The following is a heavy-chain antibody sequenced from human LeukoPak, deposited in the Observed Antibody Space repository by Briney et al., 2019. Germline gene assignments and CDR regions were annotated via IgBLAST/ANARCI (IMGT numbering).Heavy chain of an antibody. CDR3: AKDRIVVVTATQNYYGMDV. J-gene: IGHJ6*02. Sequence: PGGSLRLSCAASGFTFSSYGMHWVRQAPGKGLEWVAVISYDGSNKYYADPVKGRFTISRDNSKNTLYLQMNSLRAEDTAVYYCAKDRIVVVTATQNYYGMDVWGQGTTVTVSS. V-gene: IGHV3-30*18. CDR2: ISYDGSNK. D-gene: IGHD2-21*02. CDR1: GFTFSSYG.